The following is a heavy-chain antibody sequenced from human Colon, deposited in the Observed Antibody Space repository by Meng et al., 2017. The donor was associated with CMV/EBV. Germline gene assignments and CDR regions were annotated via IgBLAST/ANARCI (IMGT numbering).Heavy chain of an antibody. CDR2: INGVGDTT. CDR3: AKAHYADPS. Sequence: GESLKISCAASGFTFSRNSMSWVRQAPGQGLEWVSGINGVGDTTYYADSVKGRYTISRDNSKNTLYLQMNSLRAEDTAVYYCAKAHYADPSWGQGTLVTVSS. V-gene: IGHV3-23*01. J-gene: IGHJ5*02. CDR1: GFTFSRNS. D-gene: IGHD4-17*01.